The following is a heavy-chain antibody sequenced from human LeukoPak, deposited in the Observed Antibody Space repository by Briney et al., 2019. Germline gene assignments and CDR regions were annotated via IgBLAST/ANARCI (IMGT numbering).Heavy chain of an antibody. J-gene: IGHJ6*03. CDR3: AKDSSSYDWGYMDV. CDR1: GFTFSTYA. CDR2: IGGSDGRT. Sequence: GGSLRLSCAASGFTFSTYAMSWVRQAPGKGLEWVSLIGGSDGRTRYADSVKGRFTISRDNSKNTLYLEMNSLKAEDTAVYYCAKDSSSYDWGYMDVWGKGTTVTISS. D-gene: IGHD3-22*01. V-gene: IGHV3-23*01.